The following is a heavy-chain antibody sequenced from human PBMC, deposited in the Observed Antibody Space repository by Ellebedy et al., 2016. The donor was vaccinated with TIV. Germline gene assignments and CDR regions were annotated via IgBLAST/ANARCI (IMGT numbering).Heavy chain of an antibody. J-gene: IGHJ6*02. D-gene: IGHD3-10*01. V-gene: IGHV3-23*01. Sequence: GESLKISCSASGFMFSTFAMSWVRQAPGKGLEWVSTIHGTGGGSKTYYADSVRGRFTITRDNSTNTLYLQMNSLRGEDTAVYYCSKRVTMVREVITYYHYAMDVWGQGTTVTVSS. CDR1: GFMFSTFA. CDR3: SKRVTMVREVITYYHYAMDV. CDR2: IHGTGGGSKT.